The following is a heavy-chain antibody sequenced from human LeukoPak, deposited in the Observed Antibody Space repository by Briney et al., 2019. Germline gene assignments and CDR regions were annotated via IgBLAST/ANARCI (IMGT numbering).Heavy chain of an antibody. CDR1: GGSLSGYY. Sequence: PSETLSLTCTVSGGSLSGYYWGWIRQPPGKGLEWIGYIYYSGITNYNPSLKSRVTISVDTSKNQFSLQVSSVTAADTAVYYCARHNCSSGWYHYWGQGTLVTVST. J-gene: IGHJ4*02. V-gene: IGHV4-59*08. CDR3: ARHNCSSGWYHY. D-gene: IGHD6-19*01. CDR2: IYYSGIT.